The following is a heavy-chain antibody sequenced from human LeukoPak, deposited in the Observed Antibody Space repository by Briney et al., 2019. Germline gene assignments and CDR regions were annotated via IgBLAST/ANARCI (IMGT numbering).Heavy chain of an antibody. CDR1: GYTFTSYY. CDR2: TNPSGGGT. V-gene: IGHV1-46*01. CDR3: ARAVATGWFDP. D-gene: IGHD5-12*01. Sequence: ASVKVSCKASGYTFTSYYMHWVRQAPGQGLEWMGITNPSGGGTNYAQKFQGRVTMTRDTSTSTVYMELSSLRSEDTAVYHCARAVATGWFDPWGQGTLVTVSS. J-gene: IGHJ5*02.